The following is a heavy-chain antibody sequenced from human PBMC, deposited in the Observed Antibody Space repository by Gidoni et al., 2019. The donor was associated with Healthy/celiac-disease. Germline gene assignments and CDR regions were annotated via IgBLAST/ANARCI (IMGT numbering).Heavy chain of an antibody. J-gene: IGHJ4*02. CDR2: ISYDGSNK. V-gene: IGHV3-30*18. Sequence: ESGGGVVQPGRSLRLSCAASGFTFSSYGMHWVRQAPGKGLEWVAVISYDGSNKYYADSVKGRFTISRDNSKNTLYLQMNSLRAEDTAVYYCAKSFRILWFGELVDYWGQGTLVTVSS. D-gene: IGHD3-10*01. CDR3: AKSFRILWFGELVDY. CDR1: GFTFSSYG.